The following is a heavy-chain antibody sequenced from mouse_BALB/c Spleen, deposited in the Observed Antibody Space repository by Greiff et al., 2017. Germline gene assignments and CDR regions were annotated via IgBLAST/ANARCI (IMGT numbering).Heavy chain of an antibody. Sequence: QGVESGPDLVAPSQSLSITCTVSGFSLTSYGVHWVRQPPGKGLEWLVVIWSDGSTTYNSALKSRLSISKDNSKSQVFLKMNSLQTDDTAMYYCARNYGNYWYFDVWGAGTTVTVSS. CDR3: ARNYGNYWYFDV. J-gene: IGHJ1*01. CDR2: IWSDGST. D-gene: IGHD2-1*01. V-gene: IGHV2-6-2*01. CDR1: GFSLTSYG.